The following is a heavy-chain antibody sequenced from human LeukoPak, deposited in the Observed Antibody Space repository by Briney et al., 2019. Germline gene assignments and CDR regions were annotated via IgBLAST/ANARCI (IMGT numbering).Heavy chain of an antibody. CDR1: GGSISSFY. CDR3: ARHAVVITDDAFDI. D-gene: IGHD3-22*01. CDR2: IYTSGIT. Sequence: SETLSLTCTVSGGSISSFYWSWIRQPAGRGLEWIGRIYTSGITNYNPSLKSRVTILVDTSKNQFSLKVSSVTAADTAVYYCARHAVVITDDAFDIWGQGTVVTVSS. V-gene: IGHV4-4*07. J-gene: IGHJ3*02.